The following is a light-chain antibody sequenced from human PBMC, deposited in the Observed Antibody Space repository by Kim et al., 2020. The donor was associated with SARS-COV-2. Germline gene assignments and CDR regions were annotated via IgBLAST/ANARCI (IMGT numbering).Light chain of an antibody. Sequence: LSPGERATLSCRAGQSVSSDFLVWYQQKPGQAPRLLIYSTSHRATGIPDRFSGSGSGTDFTLTISRLEPEDFAVYYCQQCTNSPTFGQGTKVDIK. J-gene: IGKJ1*01. V-gene: IGKV3-20*01. CDR1: QSVSSDF. CDR3: QQCTNSPT. CDR2: STS.